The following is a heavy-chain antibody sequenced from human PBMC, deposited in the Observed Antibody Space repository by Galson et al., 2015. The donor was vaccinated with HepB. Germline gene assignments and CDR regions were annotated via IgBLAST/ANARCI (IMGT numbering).Heavy chain of an antibody. Sequence: SVKVSCKASGYTFTRYGISWVRQAPGQGLEWMGWISAYNGNTNYAQKLQGRVTMTTDTSTSTAYMELRSLRSDDTAVYYCARVTGYCSSTSCYTWVYGMDVWGQGTTVTVSS. V-gene: IGHV1-18*01. CDR1: GYTFTRYG. CDR3: ARVTGYCSSTSCYTWVYGMDV. J-gene: IGHJ6*02. D-gene: IGHD2-2*02. CDR2: ISAYNGNT.